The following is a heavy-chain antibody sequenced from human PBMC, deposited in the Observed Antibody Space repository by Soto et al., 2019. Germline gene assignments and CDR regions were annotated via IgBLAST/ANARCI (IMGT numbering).Heavy chain of an antibody. V-gene: IGHV3-23*01. D-gene: IGHD1-26*01. CDR1: GFTFSSYA. CDR2: ISGSGGST. Sequence: GGSLRLSCAASGFTFSSYAMSWLRQAPGKGLEWVSAISGSGGSTYYADSVKGRFTISRDNSKNTLYLQMNSLRAEDTAVHYCAKVPISGSDPGCFYFDYWGQGTLGTVSS. CDR3: AKVPISGSDPGCFYFDY. J-gene: IGHJ4*02.